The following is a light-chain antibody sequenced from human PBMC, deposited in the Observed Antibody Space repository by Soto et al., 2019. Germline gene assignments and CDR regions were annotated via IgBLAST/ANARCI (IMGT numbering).Light chain of an antibody. Sequence: QSALTQPASVSVSPGQSITISCIGTSSDVGSYNLVSWYQQHPGKAPKVLIYEVSERPSGVSNRFSGSKSGNTASLTISGLQAEDEAEYYCCSYAGSRTHVLFGGGTQLTVL. J-gene: IGLJ2*01. V-gene: IGLV2-23*02. CDR2: EVS. CDR3: CSYAGSRTHVL. CDR1: SSDVGSYNL.